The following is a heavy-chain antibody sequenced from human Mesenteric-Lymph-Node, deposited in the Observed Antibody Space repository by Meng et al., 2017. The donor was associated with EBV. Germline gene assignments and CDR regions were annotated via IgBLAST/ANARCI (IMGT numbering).Heavy chain of an antibody. CDR1: GFTFSGSA. J-gene: IGHJ4*02. V-gene: IGHV3-73*02. CDR2: IRSKANSYAT. CDR3: TSLNLPPSAY. Sequence: EVQLVGSGGGLVQPGGSLKLSCAASGFTFSGSAMHWVRQASGKGLEWVGRIRSKANSYATAYAASVKGRFTISRDDSKNTAYLQMNSLKTEDTAVYYCTSLNLPPSAYWGQGTLVTVSS. D-gene: IGHD1-14*01.